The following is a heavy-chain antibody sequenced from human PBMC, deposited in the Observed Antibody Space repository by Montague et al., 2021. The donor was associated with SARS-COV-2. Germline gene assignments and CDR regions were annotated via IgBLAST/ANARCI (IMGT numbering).Heavy chain of an antibody. D-gene: IGHD6-13*01. V-gene: IGHV2-5*02. CDR2: IFWDDDK. CDR3: ARILVAAAGSPFEH. Sequence: PALVKPTQTLTLTCTFSGFSLSTSGVGVGWIRQPPGKALEWLALIFWDDDKRYSPSLKNRLTVTKDTSKNQVVLTMTNMDPVDTATYYCARILVAAAGSPFEHGGKGTLVTVSS. CDR1: GFSLSTSGVG. J-gene: IGHJ5*02.